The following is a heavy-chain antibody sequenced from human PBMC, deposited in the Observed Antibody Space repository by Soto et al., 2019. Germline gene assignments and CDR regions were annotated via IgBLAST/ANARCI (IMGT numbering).Heavy chain of an antibody. CDR1: CVSPTSGNW. J-gene: IGHJ4*02. V-gene: IGHV4-4*02. CDR3: ARLVYDTRLNYMYFDF. CDR2: IFHDGTA. D-gene: IGHD3-10*01. Sequence: SETLSLTCAVSCVSPTSGNWWTWVRQSPQRGLEYIGEIFHDGTANYYPSFERRVAMSVDTSRNQFSLKLTSVTAADTAVYICARLVYDTRLNYMYFDFWGPGTLVTVSS.